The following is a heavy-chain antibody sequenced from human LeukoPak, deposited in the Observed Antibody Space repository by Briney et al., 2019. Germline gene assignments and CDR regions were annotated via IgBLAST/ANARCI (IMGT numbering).Heavy chain of an antibody. CDR3: AKDPYSSGPYNWFDP. CDR2: IYSGGST. CDR1: GFTVSSNY. D-gene: IGHD6-19*01. V-gene: IGHV3-66*01. Sequence: AGGSLRLSCAAPGFTVSSNYMSWVRQAPGKGLESVSVIYSGGSTYYADSVKGRFTISRDNSKNTLYLQMNRLRAEDTAVYYCAKDPYSSGPYNWFDPWGQGTLVTVSS. J-gene: IGHJ5*02.